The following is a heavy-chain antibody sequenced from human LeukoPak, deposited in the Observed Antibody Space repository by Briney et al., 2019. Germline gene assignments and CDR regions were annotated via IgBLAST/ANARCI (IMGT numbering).Heavy chain of an antibody. CDR2: IYYSGST. Sequence: SETLSLTCTVSGGSISSYYWSWIRQPPGKGLEWIGYIYYSGSTNYNPSLKSRVTISVDTSKNQFSLKLSSVTAADTAVYYCARLRGGGRDYWGQGTLVTVSS. V-gene: IGHV4-59*01. CDR3: ARLRGGGRDY. D-gene: IGHD2-15*01. CDR1: GGSISSYY. J-gene: IGHJ4*02.